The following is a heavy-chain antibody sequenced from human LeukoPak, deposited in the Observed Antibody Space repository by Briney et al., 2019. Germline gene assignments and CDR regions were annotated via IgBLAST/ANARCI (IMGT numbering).Heavy chain of an antibody. D-gene: IGHD1/OR15-1a*01. CDR3: VKEETGTFPGAY. CDR1: GFNFNRFG. Sequence: PGGSLRLSCAASGFNFNRFGMHWVRQAPGKGLEWVAPIRNDGSIQAYAASVKGRFTISIDNFKNTLYLQMIGLRDEDTALYYCVKEETGTFPGAYWGQGTLVTVSS. CDR2: IRNDGSIQ. J-gene: IGHJ4*02. V-gene: IGHV3-30*02.